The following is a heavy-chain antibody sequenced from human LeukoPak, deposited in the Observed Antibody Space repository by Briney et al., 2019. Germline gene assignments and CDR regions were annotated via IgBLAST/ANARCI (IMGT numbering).Heavy chain of an antibody. Sequence: ASETLSLTCTVSGGSISSYYWSWIRQPPGKGLEWIGYIYYSGSTNYNPSLKSRVTISVDTSKNQFSLKLSSVTAADTSVYYCARGATYYYDSSGYWVDYWGQGTLVTVSS. CDR1: GGSISSYY. J-gene: IGHJ4*02. CDR2: IYYSGST. D-gene: IGHD3-22*01. CDR3: ARGATYYYDSSGYWVDY. V-gene: IGHV4-59*12.